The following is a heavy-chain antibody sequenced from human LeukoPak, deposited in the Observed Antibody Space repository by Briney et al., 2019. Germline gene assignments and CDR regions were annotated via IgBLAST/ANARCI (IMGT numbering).Heavy chain of an antibody. CDR1: GFTFSSYS. J-gene: IGHJ6*03. D-gene: IGHD3/OR15-3a*01. CDR3: AREDASLGLSLDYYYYMDV. Sequence: GGSLRLSCAASGFTFSSYSMNWVRQAPGKGLEWVSSISSSSSYIYYADSVKGRFTISRDNAKNSLYLQMNSLRAEDTAVYYCAREDASLGLSLDYYYYMDVWGKGTKVTVSS. CDR2: ISSSSSYI. V-gene: IGHV3-21*01.